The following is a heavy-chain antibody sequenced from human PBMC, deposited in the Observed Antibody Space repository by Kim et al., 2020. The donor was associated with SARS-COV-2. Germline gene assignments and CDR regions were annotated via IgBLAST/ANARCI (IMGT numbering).Heavy chain of an antibody. D-gene: IGHD6-13*01. Sequence: GRFTTSRHNSKNTLYLQMNSLRAEDTAVYYCARDLRIAAAGTGYYYGMDVWGQGTTVTVSS. V-gene: IGHV3-53*04. J-gene: IGHJ6*02. CDR3: ARDLRIAAAGTGYYYGMDV.